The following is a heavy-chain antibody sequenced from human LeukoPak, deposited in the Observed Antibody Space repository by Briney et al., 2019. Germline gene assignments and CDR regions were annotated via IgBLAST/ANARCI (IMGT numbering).Heavy chain of an antibody. CDR2: IYYSGST. CDR1: GGSISSSSYY. V-gene: IGHV4-39*01. Sequence: SETLSLTCTVSGGSISSSSYYWGWIRQPPGKGLEWIGSIYYSGSTYYNPSLKSRVTVSVDTSKNQFSLKLSSVTAADTAVYYCARPRITMIVEAFDIWGQGTMVTVSS. CDR3: ARPRITMIVEAFDI. J-gene: IGHJ3*02. D-gene: IGHD3-22*01.